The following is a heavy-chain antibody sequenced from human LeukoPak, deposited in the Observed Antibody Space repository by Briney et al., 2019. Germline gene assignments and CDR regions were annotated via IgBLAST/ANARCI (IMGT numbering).Heavy chain of an antibody. V-gene: IGHV4-34*01. D-gene: IGHD5-18*01. Sequence: LETLSLTCAVYGGSFSGYYWSWIRQPPGKGLEWIGEINHSGSTNYNPSLKSRVTISVDTSKNQFSLKLSSVTAADTAVYYCAREKRIGGYSYGWVYYFDYWGQGTLVTVSS. CDR1: GGSFSGYY. J-gene: IGHJ4*02. CDR2: INHSGST. CDR3: AREKRIGGYSYGWVYYFDY.